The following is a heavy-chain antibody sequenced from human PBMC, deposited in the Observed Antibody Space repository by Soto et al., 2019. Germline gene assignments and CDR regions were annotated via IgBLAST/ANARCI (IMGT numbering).Heavy chain of an antibody. V-gene: IGHV3-33*01. Sequence: QVQLVESGGGVVQPGTSLRLSCAVSGFPFSTYGFHWVRQPPGKGLEWVAVIVSDGSAKYHADSVEGRFTISRDNSKDTLYLQMNSLRAEDTAVYYCARDDAFGNENGFDIWGQGTMVTVSP. CDR1: GFPFSTYG. J-gene: IGHJ3*02. CDR3: ARDDAFGNENGFDI. CDR2: IVSDGSAK. D-gene: IGHD1-1*01.